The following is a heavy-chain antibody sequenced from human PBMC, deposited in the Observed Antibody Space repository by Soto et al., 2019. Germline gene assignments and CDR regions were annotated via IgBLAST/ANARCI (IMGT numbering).Heavy chain of an antibody. CDR2: TYYRSKWYF. Sequence: SQTLSLTCVISGDSISRNTAAWNWIRRSPSRGLEWLGRTYYRSKWYFDYAVSLKSRITINPDTSRNQVSLQLTSVTPEDTAVYYRARGAHGMEVANFESWGQGTLVTVSS. CDR3: ARGAHGMEVANFES. D-gene: IGHD6-19*01. CDR1: GDSISRNTAA. V-gene: IGHV6-1*01. J-gene: IGHJ4*02.